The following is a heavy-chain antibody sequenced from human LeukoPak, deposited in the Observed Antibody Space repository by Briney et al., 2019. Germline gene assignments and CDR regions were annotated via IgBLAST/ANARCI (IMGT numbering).Heavy chain of an antibody. CDR2: IYYSGST. CDR1: GSISNHY. V-gene: IGHV4-59*08. J-gene: IGHJ4*02. Sequence: PSETLSLTCTVSGSISNHYWSWIRQPPGKGLGWIGYIYYSGSTNYNPSLKRRVTISVDTSKNQFSLKLNSVTAADTAVYYCARHWNYDGNRDRHFDYWGQGTLVTVSS. CDR3: ARHWNYDGNRDRHFDY. D-gene: IGHD3-22*01.